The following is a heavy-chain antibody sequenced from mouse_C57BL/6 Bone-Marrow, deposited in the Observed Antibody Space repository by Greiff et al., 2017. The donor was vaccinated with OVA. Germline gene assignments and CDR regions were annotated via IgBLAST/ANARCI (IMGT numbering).Heavy chain of an antibody. CDR3: AMIYYDYFYYAMDY. D-gene: IGHD2-4*01. CDR1: GYTFTSYG. CDR2: IYPRSGNT. V-gene: IGHV1-81*01. J-gene: IGHJ4*01. Sequence: VQLVESGAELARPGASVKLSCKASGYTFTSYGISWVKQRTGQGLEWIGEIYPRSGNTYYNEKFKGKATLTADKSSSTAYMELRSLTSEDSAVYFCAMIYYDYFYYAMDYWGQGTSVTVSS.